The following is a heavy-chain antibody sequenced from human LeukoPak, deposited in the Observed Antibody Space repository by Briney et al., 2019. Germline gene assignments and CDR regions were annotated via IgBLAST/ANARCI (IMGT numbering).Heavy chain of an antibody. CDR3: AKGYCSGGSCYPVYFDY. J-gene: IGHJ4*02. V-gene: IGHV3-23*01. Sequence: GGTLRLSCAASGFTFSSYGMSWVRRAPGKGLEWVSAISGSGGSTYYADSVKGRFTISRDNSKNTLYLQMNSLRAEDTAVYYCAKGYCSGGSCYPVYFDYWGQGTLVTVSS. CDR2: ISGSGGST. D-gene: IGHD2-15*01. CDR1: GFTFSSYG.